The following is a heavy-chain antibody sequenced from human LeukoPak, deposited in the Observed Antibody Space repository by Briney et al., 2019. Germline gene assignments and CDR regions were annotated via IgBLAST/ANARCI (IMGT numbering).Heavy chain of an antibody. Sequence: GGSLRLSCAASGFTFDDYAMHWVRQAPGKGLEWVSGISWNSGSIGYADSVKGRFTISRDNAKNPLYLQMNSLRAEDMALYYCAKGGSPHYYYYMDVWGKGTTVTVSS. J-gene: IGHJ6*03. CDR1: GFTFDDYA. D-gene: IGHD2-15*01. CDR2: ISWNSGSI. CDR3: AKGGSPHYYYYMDV. V-gene: IGHV3-9*03.